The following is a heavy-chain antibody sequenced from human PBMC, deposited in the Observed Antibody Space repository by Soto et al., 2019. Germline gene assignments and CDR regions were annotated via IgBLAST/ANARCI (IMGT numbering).Heavy chain of an antibody. J-gene: IGHJ5*02. Sequence: ASVKVSCKASGYTFTNNDVTWVRQATGQGLEWMGWMNPGSGDTGYAQKFQGRVTMTRNISIATAYMELSSLRSEDTAIYYCARMASFGSLNWFDPWGQGNLVTVS. CDR1: GYTFTNND. CDR3: ARMASFGSLNWFDP. D-gene: IGHD5-18*01. V-gene: IGHV1-8*01. CDR2: MNPGSGDT.